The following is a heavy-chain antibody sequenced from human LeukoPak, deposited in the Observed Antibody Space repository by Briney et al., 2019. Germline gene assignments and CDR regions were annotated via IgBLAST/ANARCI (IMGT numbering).Heavy chain of an antibody. J-gene: IGHJ5*02. CDR3: ARDSSSGWPDWFDP. CDR1: GYTFTSYG. D-gene: IGHD6-19*01. CDR2: ISAYNGNT. Sequence: ASVKVSCKASGYTFTSYGISWVRQAPGQGLEWMGWISAYNGNTNYAQKLQGRVTMTTDTPTSTAYMELRSLRSDDTAVYYCARDSSSGWPDWFDPWGQGTPVTVSS. V-gene: IGHV1-18*01.